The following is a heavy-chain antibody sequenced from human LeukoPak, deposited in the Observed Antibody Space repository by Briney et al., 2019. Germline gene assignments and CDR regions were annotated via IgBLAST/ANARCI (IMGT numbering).Heavy chain of an antibody. V-gene: IGHV3-11*04. J-gene: IGHJ4*02. Sequence: GGSLRLSCAASGFTFSDYYMSWIRQAPGKGLEWVSYISSSGSTIYYADSVKGRFTISRDNAKNSLYLQMNSLRAEDTAVYYCARVGTGSGYYYPRPYYFDYWGQGTLVTVSS. D-gene: IGHD3-22*01. CDR1: GFTFSDYY. CDR2: ISSSGSTI. CDR3: ARVGTGSGYYYPRPYYFDY.